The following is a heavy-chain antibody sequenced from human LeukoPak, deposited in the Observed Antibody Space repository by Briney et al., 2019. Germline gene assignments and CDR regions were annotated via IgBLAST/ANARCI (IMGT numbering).Heavy chain of an antibody. CDR2: IWSDGSNT. CDR3: ARDRGSSWYGPMDY. D-gene: IGHD6-13*01. V-gene: IGHV3-33*01. J-gene: IGHJ4*02. CDR1: GFTFSSYG. Sequence: GGSLRLSCVVSGFTFSSYGMHWVRQAPGKGLEWVVVIWSDGSNTYYADSVKGRFTISRDNSKNTLFLEMNSLRAEDTAVYYCARDRGSSWYGPMDYWGQGSLVTVSS.